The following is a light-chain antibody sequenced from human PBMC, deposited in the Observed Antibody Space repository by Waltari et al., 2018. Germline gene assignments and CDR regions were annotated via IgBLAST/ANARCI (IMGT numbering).Light chain of an antibody. CDR2: GAS. J-gene: IGKJ4*01. CDR3: QQFNNWPLT. Sequence: ETVMTQSPATLSVSPGERAPLSCRASQSVSSKLAWYQQKPGQAPRLLIYGASTRATGIPARFSGSGSGTEFTLTISSLQSEDFAVYYCQQFNNWPLTFGGGTKVEIK. V-gene: IGKV3-15*01. CDR1: QSVSSK.